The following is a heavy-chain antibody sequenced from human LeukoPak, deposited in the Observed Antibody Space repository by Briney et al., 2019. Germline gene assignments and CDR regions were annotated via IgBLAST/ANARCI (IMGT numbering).Heavy chain of an antibody. CDR1: GFTFDDYA. D-gene: IGHD6-13*01. CDR3: AKDKGYIGEDAFDI. Sequence: PGRSLRLSCAASGFTFDDYAMHWVRQGPGEGLGWVSGISWNSGSIGYADSVKGRFTISRDNARNSLYLQMNILRAEDTALYYCAKDKGYIGEDAFDIWGQGTMVTVSS. J-gene: IGHJ3*02. CDR2: ISWNSGSI. V-gene: IGHV3-9*01.